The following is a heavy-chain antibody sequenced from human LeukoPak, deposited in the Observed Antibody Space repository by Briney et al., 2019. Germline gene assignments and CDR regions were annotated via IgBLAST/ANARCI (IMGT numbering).Heavy chain of an antibody. CDR2: FNPDTGGT. D-gene: IGHD3-22*01. Sequence: GASVKVSCKASGYTFTDYYLHWVRQAPGQGLEWMGSFNPDTGGTNCAQKFQGRVTMTRDTSISTAYMELSRLRSDDTAVYYCARRGYYDSSGQLDYWGQGTLVTVSS. V-gene: IGHV1-2*02. J-gene: IGHJ4*02. CDR1: GYTFTDYY. CDR3: ARRGYYDSSGQLDY.